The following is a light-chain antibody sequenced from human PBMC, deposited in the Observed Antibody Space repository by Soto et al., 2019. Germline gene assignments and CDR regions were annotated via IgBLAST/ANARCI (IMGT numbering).Light chain of an antibody. CDR2: GAS. CDR3: QQYATTPFT. V-gene: IGKV3-20*01. J-gene: IGKJ3*01. Sequence: EIVLTQSPGTLSLSPGERDTLSCRASQTVSSNYLAWYQQKPGQAPRLLIYGASSRATGIPDRFSGSGSGADFTLTISRLEPEDCAVYYCQQYATTPFTFGAGTKVDIK. CDR1: QTVSSNY.